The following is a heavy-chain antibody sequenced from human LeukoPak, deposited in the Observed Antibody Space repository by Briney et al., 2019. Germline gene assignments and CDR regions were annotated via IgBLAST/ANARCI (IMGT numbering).Heavy chain of an antibody. D-gene: IGHD5-18*01. Sequence: GASVKLSCKASGGTFSSYAISWVRQAPGQGLEWVGLILPILGIANYAQTFQGRVTITADKSTSTAYMELSSLRSEDTAVCYCARDLGGVDTATDWGQGTLVTVSS. CDR1: GGTFSSYA. CDR3: ARDLGGVDTATD. CDR2: ILPILGIA. J-gene: IGHJ4*02. V-gene: IGHV1-69*10.